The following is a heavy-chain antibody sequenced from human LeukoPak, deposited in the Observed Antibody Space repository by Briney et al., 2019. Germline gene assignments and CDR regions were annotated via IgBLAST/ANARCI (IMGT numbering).Heavy chain of an antibody. D-gene: IGHD6-19*01. Sequence: PSETLSLTCTVSGGSISSYYWSWIRQPPGKGLEWIGYIYYSGSTNYNPSLKSRVTISVDTSKNQFSLKLSSVTAADTAVYYCARSSIAVAGRYYYYYYMDVWGKGTTVTVSS. CDR1: GGSISSYY. V-gene: IGHV4-59*01. CDR3: ARSSIAVAGRYYYYYYMDV. CDR2: IYYSGST. J-gene: IGHJ6*03.